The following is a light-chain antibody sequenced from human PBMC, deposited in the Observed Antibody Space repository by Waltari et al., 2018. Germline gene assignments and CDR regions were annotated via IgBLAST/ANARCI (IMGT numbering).Light chain of an antibody. J-gene: IGKJ3*01. Sequence: DIQMTQSPSSLSASVGDRVTITCRASQSISTYLHWYQQKPGKAPKLLVYASSNFQTGVSSRFSGSGSGTDFTLTISSLEPEDFATYYCQQTYGSPPPFGPGTKVDI. CDR3: QQTYGSPPP. CDR2: ASS. CDR1: QSISTY. V-gene: IGKV1-39*01.